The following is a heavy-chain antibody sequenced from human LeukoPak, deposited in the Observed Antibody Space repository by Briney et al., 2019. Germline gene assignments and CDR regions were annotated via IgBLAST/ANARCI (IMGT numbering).Heavy chain of an antibody. CDR1: GDSINSGTFF. CDR3: SGRVGATSCTGMEF. V-gene: IGHV4-39*01. Sequence: PSETLSLTCTVSGDSINSGTFFWGSVRQPPGKGLEWIGRIHYSRNTYYHPPLQSPLTISVDPSNNSFSLNLTHMTAADTAVYYCSGRVGATSCTGMEFWGQGILVTVSS. J-gene: IGHJ4*02. CDR2: IHYSRNT. D-gene: IGHD1-26*01.